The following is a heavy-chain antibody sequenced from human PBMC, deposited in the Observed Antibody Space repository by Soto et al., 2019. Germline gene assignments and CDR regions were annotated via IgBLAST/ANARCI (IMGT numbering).Heavy chain of an antibody. Sequence: QVQLQQWGAGLLKPSETLSLTCAVYGGSFSGYFWTWIRQPPGKGLELIGEINHAGSTNYIPSLKSRVTISGDTSKKQSSLKLSSVTAADTAVYCCARGGVPAARGNGWFDPWGQGTLVTVSS. CDR1: GGSFSGYF. D-gene: IGHD2-2*01. V-gene: IGHV4-34*01. CDR3: ARGGVPAARGNGWFDP. J-gene: IGHJ5*02. CDR2: INHAGST.